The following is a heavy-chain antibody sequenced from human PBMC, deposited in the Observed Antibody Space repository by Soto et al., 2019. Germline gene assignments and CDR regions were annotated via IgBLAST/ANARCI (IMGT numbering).Heavy chain of an antibody. D-gene: IGHD2-21*01. Sequence: QVQLQESGPGLVKPSQTLSLTCTVSGGSISSGGYYWSWIRQHPGKGLEWIGYIYYSGSTYYNPYLKSRVTRSVDTSKNPFSLKLSSVTAADTAVYYCAASCVGCGGFNYYGMDVWGQGTTVTVSS. J-gene: IGHJ6*02. CDR3: AASCVGCGGFNYYGMDV. V-gene: IGHV4-31*03. CDR2: IYYSGST. CDR1: GGSISSGGYY.